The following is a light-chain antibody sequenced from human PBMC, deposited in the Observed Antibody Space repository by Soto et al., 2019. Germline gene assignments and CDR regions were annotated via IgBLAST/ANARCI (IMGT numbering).Light chain of an antibody. Sequence: DVVMTQSPDSLAVSLCERATSNCNSRQTVLYSSNNKNYLAWYQQKPGQPPKLLIYWASTRESGVPDRFSGSGSGTDFTLTISSLQAEDVAVYYCQQYNNWPLTFGGGTKVDIK. CDR2: WAS. CDR1: QTVLYSSNNKNY. CDR3: QQYNNWPLT. J-gene: IGKJ4*01. V-gene: IGKV4-1*01.